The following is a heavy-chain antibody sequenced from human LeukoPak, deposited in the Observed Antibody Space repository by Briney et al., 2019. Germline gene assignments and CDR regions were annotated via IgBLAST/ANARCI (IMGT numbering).Heavy chain of an antibody. Sequence: GGSLRLSCSASGFTFSTYWMSWVRQAPGKGLEWVGFIRSKAYGETADYAASVKGRFTISRDDSKAIAYLQMNSLKTEDTAVYHCTRDRGAYNLYDYWGQGTLVTVSS. V-gene: IGHV3-49*04. CDR1: GFTFSTYW. CDR3: TRDRGAYNLYDY. D-gene: IGHD1-1*01. CDR2: IRSKAYGETA. J-gene: IGHJ4*02.